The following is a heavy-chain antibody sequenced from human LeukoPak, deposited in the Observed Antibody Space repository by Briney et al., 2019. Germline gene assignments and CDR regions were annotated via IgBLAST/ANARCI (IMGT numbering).Heavy chain of an antibody. CDR1: GGSISSGGYY. V-gene: IGHV4-31*03. D-gene: IGHD4-17*01. J-gene: IGHJ5*02. CDR2: IYYSGST. CDR3: ARVIRHVYGDNWFDP. Sequence: PSETLSLTCTVSGGSISSGGYYWSWIRQHPGKGLEWIGYIYYSGSTYYNPSLKSRVTISVDTSKNQFSLKLSSVTAADTAVYYCARVIRHVYGDNWFDPWGQGTLVTVSS.